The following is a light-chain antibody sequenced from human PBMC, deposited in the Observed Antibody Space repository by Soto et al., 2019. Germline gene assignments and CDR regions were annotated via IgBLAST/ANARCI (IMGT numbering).Light chain of an antibody. CDR2: ATS. Sequence: EVVLTQSPGTLSLSPGERVTLSCRASQSISSIYLAWYQQKPGQAPRLLIYATSNRATGIPDRFSGSGSGTYFTLTITRLEPEDFAVYYCQQYGDGNSPRYSFGQGTRLDIK. CDR1: QSISSIY. J-gene: IGKJ2*03. V-gene: IGKV3-20*01. CDR3: QQYGDGNSPRYS.